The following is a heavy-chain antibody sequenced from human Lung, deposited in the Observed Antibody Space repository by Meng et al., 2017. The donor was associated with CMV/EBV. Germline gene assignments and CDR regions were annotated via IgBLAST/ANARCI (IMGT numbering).Heavy chain of an antibody. Sequence: QLHESGPGLVEPSQTLSLTCTVSGGSMSSGNYYWSWIRQPPGKGLEWIGYIHHSGSAYYNPSLKSRVSISVDKSKNQFSLNLNSMTAADTAVYYCASFDHIPRRNYFDYWDQGTLVTVSS. D-gene: IGHD2-21*01. CDR2: IHHSGSA. J-gene: IGHJ4*02. V-gene: IGHV4-30-4*01. CDR1: GGSMSSGNYY. CDR3: ASFDHIPRRNYFDY.